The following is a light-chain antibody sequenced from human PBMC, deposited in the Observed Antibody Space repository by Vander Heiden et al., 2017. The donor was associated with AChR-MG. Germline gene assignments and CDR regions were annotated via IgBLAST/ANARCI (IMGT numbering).Light chain of an antibody. J-gene: IGLJ2*01. Sequence: QSALTQPASVSGSPGQSITISCTGTSSDVGTYDLVSWYQHHPGNPPKIMIYEVSKRPSGVSNRFSASKSGNTASLTISGLQAEDEADYYCCAYADSGTVLFGGGTKLTVL. CDR3: CAYADSGTVL. V-gene: IGLV2-23*02. CDR2: EVS. CDR1: SSDVGTYDL.